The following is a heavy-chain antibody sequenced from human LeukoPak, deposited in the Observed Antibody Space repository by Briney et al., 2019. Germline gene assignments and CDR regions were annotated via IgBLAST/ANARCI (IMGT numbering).Heavy chain of an antibody. V-gene: IGHV1-58*02. Sequence: ASVKVSCKASGFTFTSSAMQWVRQARGQRLEWIGWIVVGSGNTNYAQKFQERVTITRDMSTSTAYMELSSLRSEDTAVYYCAADPRPRYCSGGSCYSMASFDLWGRGTLVTFSS. D-gene: IGHD2-15*01. J-gene: IGHJ2*01. CDR2: IVVGSGNT. CDR1: GFTFTSSA. CDR3: AADPRPRYCSGGSCYSMASFDL.